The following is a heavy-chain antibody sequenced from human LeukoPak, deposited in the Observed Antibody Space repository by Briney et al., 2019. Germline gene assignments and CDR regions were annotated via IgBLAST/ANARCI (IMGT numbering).Heavy chain of an antibody. CDR3: ARHDAGEDYDSSGYYSDI. V-gene: IGHV5-51*01. Sequence: GESLKISCKASGYSFTSFWIGWVRQMPGKGLEWMGIIYPGDSDTRYSPSFQGQVTISADKSISTAYLQWSSPKASDTAMYYCARHDAGEDYDSSGYYSDIWGQGTMVTVSS. CDR2: IYPGDSDT. CDR1: GYSFTSFW. D-gene: IGHD3-22*01. J-gene: IGHJ3*02.